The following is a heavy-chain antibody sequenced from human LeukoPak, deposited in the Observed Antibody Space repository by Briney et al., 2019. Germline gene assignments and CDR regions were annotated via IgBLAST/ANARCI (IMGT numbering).Heavy chain of an antibody. V-gene: IGHV4-38-2*01. J-gene: IGHJ6*04. Sequence: PSETLSLTCAASGYSISSGYYWGWIRQPPGKGLEWIGSIYHSGSTYYNPSLKSRVTISVDTSKNQFSLKLSSVTAADTAVYYCARGFRYYYYGMDVWGKGTTVTVSS. CDR3: ARGFRYYYYGMDV. CDR2: IYHSGST. CDR1: GYSISSGYY.